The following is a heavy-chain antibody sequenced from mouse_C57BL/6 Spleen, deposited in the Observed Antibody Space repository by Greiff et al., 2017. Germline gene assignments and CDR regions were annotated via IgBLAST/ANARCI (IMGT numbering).Heavy chain of an antibody. J-gene: IGHJ1*03. CDR2: IYPGGGYT. CDR3: ARREAEGYFDV. Sequence: QVQLQQSGAELVRPGTSVKMSCKASGYTFTNYWIGWAKQRPGHGLEWIGDIYPGGGYTNYNEKFKGKATLTADNSSSTAYMQFSSLTSEDSAIYYCARREAEGYFDVWGTGTTVTVSS. CDR1: GYTFTNYW. V-gene: IGHV1-63*01.